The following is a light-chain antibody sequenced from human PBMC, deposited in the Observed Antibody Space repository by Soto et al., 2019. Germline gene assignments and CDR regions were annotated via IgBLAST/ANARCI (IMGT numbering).Light chain of an antibody. V-gene: IGLV1-47*01. CDR1: SSNIGSNY. Sequence: QSVLTQPPSASGTPGQRVTISCSGSSSNIGSNYVYWYQQLPGTAPKLLIYRNNQRPSGVPDRFSGSKSGTSASLAISGHRSEDEADYYCAAWDDSVSGRVFGGGTKLTVL. CDR3: AAWDDSVSGRV. J-gene: IGLJ2*01. CDR2: RNN.